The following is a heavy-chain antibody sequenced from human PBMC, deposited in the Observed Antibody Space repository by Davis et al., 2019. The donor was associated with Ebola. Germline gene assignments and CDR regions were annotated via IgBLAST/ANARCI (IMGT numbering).Heavy chain of an antibody. J-gene: IGHJ6*02. CDR2: IYSSGST. Sequence: PSETLSLTCTVSGGSVSSGSYYWSWIRQPPGKGLEWIGYIYSSGSTNLNPSLRSRVTISVDTSKNQFSLRLSSVTAADTAVYYCARDLGLGYCNSTSCQKRGYYYQYHGMDVWGQGTTVTVSS. D-gene: IGHD2-2*01. V-gene: IGHV4-61*01. CDR1: GGSVSSGSYY. CDR3: ARDLGLGYCNSTSCQKRGYYYQYHGMDV.